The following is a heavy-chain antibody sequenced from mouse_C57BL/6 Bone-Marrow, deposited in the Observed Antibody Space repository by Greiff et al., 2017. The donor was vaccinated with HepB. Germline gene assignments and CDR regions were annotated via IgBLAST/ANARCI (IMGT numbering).Heavy chain of an antibody. CDR1: GFTFSDFY. CDR3: ARDAHYPGVYFDV. Sequence: EVQGVESGGGLVQSGRSLRLSCATSGFTFSDFYMEWVRQAPGKGLEWIAASRNKANDYTTEYSASVKGRFIVSRDTSQSILYLQMNALRAEDTAIYYCARDAHYPGVYFDVWGTGTTVTVSS. CDR2: SRNKANDYTT. J-gene: IGHJ1*03. V-gene: IGHV7-1*01. D-gene: IGHD1-2*01.